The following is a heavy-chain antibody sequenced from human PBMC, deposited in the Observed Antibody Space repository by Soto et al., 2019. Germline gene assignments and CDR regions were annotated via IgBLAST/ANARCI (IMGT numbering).Heavy chain of an antibody. V-gene: IGHV3-33*01. Sequence: QVQLVESGGGVVQPGRSLRLSCAASGFTFSSYGMHWVRQAPGKGLEWMAVIWYDGNSKDYGDSVRGRFTVSRDNSKNTLYLQMDSLRAEDTAVYYCARDSYYGEGFDFWGQGTLVTVSS. D-gene: IGHD3-10*01. CDR1: GFTFSSYG. CDR3: ARDSYYGEGFDF. J-gene: IGHJ4*02. CDR2: IWYDGNSK.